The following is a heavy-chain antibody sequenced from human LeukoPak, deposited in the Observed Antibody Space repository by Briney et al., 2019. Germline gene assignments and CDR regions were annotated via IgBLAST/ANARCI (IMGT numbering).Heavy chain of an antibody. CDR3: AKTRAYYYDSSGYPDY. CDR1: GFTFSSYA. V-gene: IGHV3-23*01. Sequence: PGASLRLSCAASGFTFSSYAMSWVRQAPGKGLEWVSGISGSGGSTYYADSVKGRFTISRDNSKNTLYLQMNSLRAEDTAVYYCAKTRAYYYDSSGYPDYWGQGTLVTVSP. CDR2: ISGSGGST. J-gene: IGHJ4*02. D-gene: IGHD3-22*01.